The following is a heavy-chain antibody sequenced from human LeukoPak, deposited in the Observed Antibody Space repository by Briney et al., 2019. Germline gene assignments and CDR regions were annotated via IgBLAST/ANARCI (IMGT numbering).Heavy chain of an antibody. D-gene: IGHD2-8*02. CDR3: ARELVTESNWFDP. CDR1: GGTFSSYA. Sequence: ASVKVSCKASGGTFSSYAISWVRQAPGQGLEWMGGIIPIFGTANYAQKFQGRVTITADESTSTAYMELSSLRSEDTAVYYCARELVTESNWFDPWGQGTLVTVSS. CDR2: IIPIFGTA. V-gene: IGHV1-69*13. J-gene: IGHJ5*02.